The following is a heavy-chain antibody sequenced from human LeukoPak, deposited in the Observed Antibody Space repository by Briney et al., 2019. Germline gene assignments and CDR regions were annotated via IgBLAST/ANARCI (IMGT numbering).Heavy chain of an antibody. J-gene: IGHJ6*02. V-gene: IGHV1-46*01. Sequence: GASVKVSCKASGYTFTSYYMHWVRQAPGQGLEWMGIINPSGGSTSYAQKFQGRVTMTRDTSTSTVYMELSSLRSEDTAVYYCARVAHPTKTGNYYYYYGMDVWGQGTTVTVSS. CDR2: INPSGGST. CDR3: ARVAHPTKTGNYYYYYGMDV. D-gene: IGHD2-8*01. CDR1: GYTFTSYY.